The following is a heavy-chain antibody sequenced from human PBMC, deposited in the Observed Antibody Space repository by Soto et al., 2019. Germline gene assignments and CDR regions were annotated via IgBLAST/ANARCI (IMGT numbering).Heavy chain of an antibody. D-gene: IGHD6-13*01. CDR3: ASTYSTSWYWFDP. CDR1: GFSLSNAGLG. CDR2: IFSNDEK. V-gene: IGHV2-26*04. Sequence: QVTVKESGPVLVKPTETLTLTCTVSGFSLSNAGLGVSWIRQPPGKALEWLAHIFSNDEKSHSKSLKSRLTISKDTSKSQVVLTITNMDPVDTATYYCASTYSTSWYWFDPWGQGTLVTVSS. J-gene: IGHJ5*02.